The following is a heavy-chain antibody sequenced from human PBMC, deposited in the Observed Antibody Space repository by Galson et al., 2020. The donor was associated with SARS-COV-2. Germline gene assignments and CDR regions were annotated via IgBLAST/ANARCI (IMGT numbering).Heavy chain of an antibody. V-gene: IGHV3-74*01. Sequence: ALHGASLKISCVASEFNFSSYWMHWVRQAPGKGLVWVSRINSEGNSTNYADSVRGRFTVSRDNAKNTVYLQMNSLRDEDTAVYYCARHSSLDIWGQGTMVTVSS. CDR1: EFNFSSYW. J-gene: IGHJ3*02. CDR2: INSEGNST. CDR3: ARHSSLDI. D-gene: IGHD1-26*01.